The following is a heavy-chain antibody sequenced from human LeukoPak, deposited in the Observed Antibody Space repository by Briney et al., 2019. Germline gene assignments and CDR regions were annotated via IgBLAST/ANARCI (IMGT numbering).Heavy chain of an antibody. CDR3: AKDRSMYYYYYGMDV. CDR2: ISGTAGST. V-gene: IGHV3-23*01. CDR1: GFTFSSYA. J-gene: IGHJ6*02. D-gene: IGHD3-10*01. Sequence: PGGSLRLSCAASGFTFSSYAMSWVRQAPGKGLEWVSTISGTAGSTYYADSVKGRFTISRDNSKNTLYLQMNSLRAEDTAVYYCAKDRSMYYYYYGMDVWGQGTTVTVSS.